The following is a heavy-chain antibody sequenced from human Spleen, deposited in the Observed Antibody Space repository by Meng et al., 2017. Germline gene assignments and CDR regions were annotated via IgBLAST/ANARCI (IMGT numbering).Heavy chain of an antibody. J-gene: IGHJ4*02. D-gene: IGHD4-17*01. CDR3: ARSLTTVTHGPFDY. CDR2: INPSSGNT. Sequence: VKVSCKASGYIFTNYYMYWVRQAPGQGLEWMGIINPSSGNTNYAQKFQGRVTMTRDTSTSTVYMELSSLRSEDTAVYYCARSLTTVTHGPFDYWGRGTLVT. V-gene: IGHV1-46*01. CDR1: GYIFTNYY.